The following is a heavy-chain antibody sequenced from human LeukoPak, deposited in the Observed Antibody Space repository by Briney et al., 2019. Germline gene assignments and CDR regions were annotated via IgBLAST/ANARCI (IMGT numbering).Heavy chain of an antibody. CDR3: AKTSLSDASGHYYYMDV. J-gene: IGHJ6*03. Sequence: PGGSLRLSCAASGFTFRSYAMSWVRQAPGKGLEWVSAISGSGGSTYYADSVKGQFTISRDNSQNTVSLQVNNLRTEDTALYFCAKTSLSDASGHYYYMDVWGKGTTVTVSS. V-gene: IGHV3-23*01. CDR1: GFTFRSYA. CDR2: ISGSGGST. D-gene: IGHD3-3*01.